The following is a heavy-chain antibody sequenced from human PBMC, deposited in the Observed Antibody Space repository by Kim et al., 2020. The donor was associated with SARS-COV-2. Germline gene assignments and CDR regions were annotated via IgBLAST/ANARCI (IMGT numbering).Heavy chain of an antibody. Sequence: ASVKVSCKASGYTFTSYGISWVRQAPGQGLEWMGWISAYNGNTNYAQKLQGRVTMTTDTSTSTAYMELRSLRSDDTAVYYCARDTHNHVDTAMVDGGLYGMDVWGQGTTVTVSS. CDR2: ISAYNGNT. CDR3: ARDTHNHVDTAMVDGGLYGMDV. V-gene: IGHV1-18*04. CDR1: GYTFTSYG. D-gene: IGHD5-18*01. J-gene: IGHJ6*02.